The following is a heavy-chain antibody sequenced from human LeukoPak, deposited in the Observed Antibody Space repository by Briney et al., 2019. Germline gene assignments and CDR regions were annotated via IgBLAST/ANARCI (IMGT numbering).Heavy chain of an antibody. CDR1: GGSISSYY. J-gene: IGHJ4*02. V-gene: IGHV4-59*01. CDR3: AREPSGYSYDLDY. D-gene: IGHD5-18*01. CDR2: IYYSGST. Sequence: SETLSLTCTVSGGSISSYYWSWIRQPPGKGLEWIGYIYYSGSTNYNPSLKSRVTISVDTSKNQFSLKLSSVTAADTAVYYCAREPSGYSYDLDYWGQGTLVTVSS.